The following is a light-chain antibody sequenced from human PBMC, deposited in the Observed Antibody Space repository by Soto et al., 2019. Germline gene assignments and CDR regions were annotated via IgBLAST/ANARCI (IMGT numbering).Light chain of an antibody. V-gene: IGKV3-15*01. Sequence: EIVMTQSPATLSVSPWEIATLSCRASQSVSSNLAWYQQKPGQAPRLLIYGASTRATGIPARFSGSGSGTEFTLTISSLQSEDFAIFYCQQYHNWPPVTFGGGTKVDI. CDR2: GAS. CDR3: QQYHNWPPVT. J-gene: IGKJ4*01. CDR1: QSVSSN.